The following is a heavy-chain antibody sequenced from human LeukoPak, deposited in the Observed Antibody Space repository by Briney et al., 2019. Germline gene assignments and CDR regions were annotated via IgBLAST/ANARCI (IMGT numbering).Heavy chain of an antibody. J-gene: IGHJ4*02. Sequence: PGGSLRLSCAASGFTFSSYGMHWVRQAPGKGLEWVAVIWYDGSNKYYADSVKGRFTISRDNSKNTLYLQMNSLRAEDTAVYYWARAYYYGSGSYYTPQDYWGQGTLVTVSS. CDR3: ARAYYYGSGSYYTPQDY. V-gene: IGHV3-33*01. CDR1: GFTFSSYG. CDR2: IWYDGSNK. D-gene: IGHD3-10*01.